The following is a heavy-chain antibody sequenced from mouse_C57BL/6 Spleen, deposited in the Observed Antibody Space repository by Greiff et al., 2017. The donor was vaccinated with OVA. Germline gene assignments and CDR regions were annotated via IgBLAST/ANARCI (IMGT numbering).Heavy chain of an antibody. CDR3: ARDLDYYGLPFAY. Sequence: EVQLQESGPGLVKPSQSLSLTCSVTGYSIPSGYYWNWIRQFPGNKLEWMGYISYDGSNNYNPSLKNRISITRDTSKNQFFLKLNSVTTEDTATYYCARDLDYYGLPFAYWGQGTLVTVSA. V-gene: IGHV3-6*01. CDR1: GYSIPSGYY. CDR2: ISYDGSN. J-gene: IGHJ3*01. D-gene: IGHD1-1*01.